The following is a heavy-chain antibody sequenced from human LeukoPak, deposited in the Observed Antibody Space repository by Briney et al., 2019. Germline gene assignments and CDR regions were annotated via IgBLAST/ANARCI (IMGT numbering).Heavy chain of an antibody. D-gene: IGHD3-10*01. V-gene: IGHV3-66*01. J-gene: IGHJ3*02. CDR2: LYSGGTT. CDR3: ARDMGDASDI. Sequence: PGGSLRLSCAASGFTVDNSYMSWVRQAPGKGLDWVSILYSGGTTYYADSVKGGFNISRDNSKNTVFLQMDSLRAEDTAVYYCARDMGDASDIWGQGTMVTVSS. CDR1: GFTVDNSY.